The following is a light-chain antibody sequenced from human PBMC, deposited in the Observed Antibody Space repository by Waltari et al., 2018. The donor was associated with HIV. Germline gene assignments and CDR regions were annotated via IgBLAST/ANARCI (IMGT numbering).Light chain of an antibody. CDR1: NIERKS. Sequence: SSVLTQPPSVSVAPGKTAMITCGGNNIERKSVHWYQQKAGQAPVLFIYYDSDRPSGIPERFSGSNSGNTATLTISRVGDGDEADYYCQVWDSSSDHVLFGGGTKLTVL. V-gene: IGLV3-21*04. J-gene: IGLJ2*01. CDR2: YDS. CDR3: QVWDSSSDHVL.